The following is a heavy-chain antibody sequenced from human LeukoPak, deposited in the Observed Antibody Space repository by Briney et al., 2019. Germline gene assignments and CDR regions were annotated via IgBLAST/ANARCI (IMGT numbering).Heavy chain of an antibody. Sequence: ASVKVSCKASGYTFTSYYMHWVRQAPGQGLEWMGIINPSGGSTSYALKFQGRVTMTRDTSTSTVYMELSSLRSEDTAVYYCARERVEAITIFGVVINWFDPWGQGTLVTVSS. D-gene: IGHD3-3*01. V-gene: IGHV1-46*01. CDR3: ARERVEAITIFGVVINWFDP. CDR1: GYTFTSYY. CDR2: INPSGGST. J-gene: IGHJ5*02.